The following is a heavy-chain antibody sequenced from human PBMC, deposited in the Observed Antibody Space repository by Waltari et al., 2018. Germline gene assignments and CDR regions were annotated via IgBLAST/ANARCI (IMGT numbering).Heavy chain of an antibody. Sequence: QVQLQESGPGLVKPSETLSLTCTVSGGSISGYYWSWIRQPAGKGLEWIGRIYTSGRTNYNPSLKSRVTMSVDTSKNHFSLRLSSVTAADTAVYYCASGFGSGNYNYFDYWGQGTLVTVSS. V-gene: IGHV4-4*07. CDR1: GGSISGYY. D-gene: IGHD3-10*01. CDR3: ASGFGSGNYNYFDY. CDR2: IYTSGRT. J-gene: IGHJ4*02.